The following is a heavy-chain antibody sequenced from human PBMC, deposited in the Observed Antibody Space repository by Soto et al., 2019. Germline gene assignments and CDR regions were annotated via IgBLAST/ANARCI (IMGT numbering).Heavy chain of an antibody. D-gene: IGHD5-12*01. CDR1: GGTFSTST. V-gene: IGHV1-69*08. CDR2: IIPILEVA. J-gene: IGHJ4*02. CDR3: ARDSPIVSVFSGHDAIDY. Sequence: QVQLVQSGAEVKKPGSSVKVSCKASGGTFSTSTFTWLLQAPGQGLEWMGRIIPILEVADYAQEFQGRVTITADKTTSTAYRELSSLKSKDTAVYYCARDSPIVSVFSGHDAIDYWGQGTLVTVSS.